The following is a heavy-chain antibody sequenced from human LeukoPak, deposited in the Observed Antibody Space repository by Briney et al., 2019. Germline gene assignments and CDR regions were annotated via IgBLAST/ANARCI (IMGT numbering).Heavy chain of an antibody. V-gene: IGHV3-23*01. D-gene: IGHD2-15*01. Sequence: GGSLRLSCAASGFTFSSYAMSWVRQAPGKGLEWVSGIRGSNGSTYYADSVKGRFTISRDNSKNTLYLQMNSLRDEDTAVYYCARDQTPFYWGQGSLVTVSS. CDR3: ARDQTPFY. CDR2: IRGSNGST. CDR1: GFTFSSYA. J-gene: IGHJ4*02.